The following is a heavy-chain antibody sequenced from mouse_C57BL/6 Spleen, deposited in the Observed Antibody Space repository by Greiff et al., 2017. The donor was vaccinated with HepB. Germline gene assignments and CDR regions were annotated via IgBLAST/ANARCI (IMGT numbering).Heavy chain of an antibody. Sequence: QVQLKESGPGLVQPSQSLSITCTVSGFSLTSYGVHWVRQSPGKGLEWLGVIWSGGSTDYNAAFISRLSISKDNSKSQVFFKMNSLQADDTAIYYCARGDYYGSSYWYFDVWGTGTTVTVSS. CDR3: ARGDYYGSSYWYFDV. J-gene: IGHJ1*03. CDR2: IWSGGST. CDR1: GFSLTSYG. V-gene: IGHV2-2*01. D-gene: IGHD1-1*01.